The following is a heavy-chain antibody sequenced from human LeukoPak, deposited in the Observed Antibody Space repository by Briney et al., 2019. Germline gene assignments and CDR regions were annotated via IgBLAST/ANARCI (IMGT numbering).Heavy chain of an antibody. CDR3: ARDTVPGGSPFWGD. V-gene: IGHV1-69*04. CDR2: IIPILGIA. Sequence: SVKVSCKASGGTFSSYAISWVRQAPGQGLEWMGRIIPILGIANYAQKFQGRVTITADKSTSTAYMELSSLRSEDTAVYYCARDTVPGGSPFWGDWGQGTLVTVFS. D-gene: IGHD2/OR15-2a*01. J-gene: IGHJ4*02. CDR1: GGTFSSYA.